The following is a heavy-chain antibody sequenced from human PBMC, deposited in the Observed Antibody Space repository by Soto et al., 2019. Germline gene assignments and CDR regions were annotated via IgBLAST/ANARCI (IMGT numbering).Heavy chain of an antibody. D-gene: IGHD2-15*01. CDR3: ARAVAEMATHPPADY. V-gene: IGHV1-18*01. CDR2: ISAYNGNT. J-gene: IGHJ4*02. CDR1: GYTFTSYG. Sequence: QVQLVQSGAAVKKPGASVKVSCKASGYTFTSYGISWVRQAPGKGLEWMGWISAYNGNTNYAQKLQGRDTMTTDTYTRPAYMELRSPRSQDTAVYYYARAVAEMATHPPADYWGQGTLVTVYS.